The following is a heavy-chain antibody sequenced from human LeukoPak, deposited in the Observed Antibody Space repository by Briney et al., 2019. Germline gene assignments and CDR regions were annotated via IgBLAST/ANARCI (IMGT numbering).Heavy chain of an antibody. Sequence: PGGSLRLSCAASGFTFSSYAMHWVRQAPGKGLEWVAVISYDGSNKYYADSVKGRFTISRDNSKNTLYLQMNSLRAEDTAVYYCAKVWGAYYYDSSGYSHFDYWGQGTLVTVSS. CDR1: GFTFSSYA. CDR2: ISYDGSNK. CDR3: AKVWGAYYYDSSGYSHFDY. V-gene: IGHV3-30*04. J-gene: IGHJ4*02. D-gene: IGHD3-22*01.